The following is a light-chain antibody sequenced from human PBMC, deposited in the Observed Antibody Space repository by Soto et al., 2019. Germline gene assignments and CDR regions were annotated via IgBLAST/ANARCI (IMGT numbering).Light chain of an antibody. Sequence: EIVMTQSPATLSVSPGERATLSCRASQSVSSNLAWYQQKPGQAPRLLIYGASTRATGIPARFSGSGSGTXXXXXXXXXXXXDFXVXXXXQYNNWPRTFGQGTKVEIK. CDR3: XQYNNWPRT. CDR1: QSVSSN. J-gene: IGKJ1*01. CDR2: GAS. V-gene: IGKV3-15*01.